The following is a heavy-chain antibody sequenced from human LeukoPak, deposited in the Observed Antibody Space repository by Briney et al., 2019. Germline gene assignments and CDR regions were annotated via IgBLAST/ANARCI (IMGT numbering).Heavy chain of an antibody. CDR3: ARGDYGYYYYMDV. J-gene: IGHJ6*03. CDR2: ISGNGVST. CDR1: GFTFSSYV. V-gene: IGHV3-23*01. Sequence: PGGSLRLSCAASGFTFSSYVMSWVRQAPGKGLEWVSSISGNGVSTFYAESVKGRFTISRDNSKNTVYLQMNSLRADDTAIYYCARGDYGYYYYMDVWGKGTTVTVSS. D-gene: IGHD4-17*01.